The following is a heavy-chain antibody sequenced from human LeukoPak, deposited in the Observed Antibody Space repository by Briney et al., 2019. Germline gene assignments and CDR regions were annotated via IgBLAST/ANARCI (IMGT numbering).Heavy chain of an antibody. CDR2: IKQDGSEK. J-gene: IGHJ4*02. CDR3: ARDLVSSGWYEPFDY. D-gene: IGHD6-19*01. CDR1: GFTFSSYW. V-gene: IGHV3-7*01. Sequence: PGGSLRLSCAASGFTFSSYWMSWVRQAPGKGLEWVANIKQDGSEKYYVDSVKGRFTISRDNAKNSLYLQMNSLRAEDTAVYYCARDLVSSGWYEPFDYWGQGTLVTVSS.